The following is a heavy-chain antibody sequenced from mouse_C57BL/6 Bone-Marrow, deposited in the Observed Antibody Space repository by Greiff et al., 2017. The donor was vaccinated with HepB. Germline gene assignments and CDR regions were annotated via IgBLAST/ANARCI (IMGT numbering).Heavy chain of an antibody. CDR3: ARWPYGSSSYWYFDG. CDR2: IDPSDSYT. Sequence: QVHVKQPGAELVRPGTSVKLSCKASGYTFTSYWMHWVKQRPGQGLEWIGVIDPSDSYTNYNQKFKGKATLTVDTSSSTAYMQLSSLTSEDSAVYYCARWPYGSSSYWYFDGWGTGTTVTVSS. V-gene: IGHV1-59*01. CDR1: GYTFTSYW. D-gene: IGHD1-1*01. J-gene: IGHJ1*03.